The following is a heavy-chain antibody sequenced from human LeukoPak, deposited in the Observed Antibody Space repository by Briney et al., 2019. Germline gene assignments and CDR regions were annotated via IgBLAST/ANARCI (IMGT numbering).Heavy chain of an antibody. CDR1: GGSISSYY. CDR2: IYYSGST. D-gene: IGHD3-10*01. CDR3: AREGSGSYYMAFDY. Sequence: PSETLSLTCTVSGGSISSYYWSWIRQPPGKGLGRIGYIYYSGSTNYNPSLKSRVTISVDTSKNQFSLKLSSVTAADTAVYYCAREGSGSYYMAFDYWGQGTLVTVSS. J-gene: IGHJ4*02. V-gene: IGHV4-59*01.